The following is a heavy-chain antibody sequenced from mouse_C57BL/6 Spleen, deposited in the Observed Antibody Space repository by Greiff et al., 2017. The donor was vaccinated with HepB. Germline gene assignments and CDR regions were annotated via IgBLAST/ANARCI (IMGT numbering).Heavy chain of an antibody. D-gene: IGHD2-3*01. V-gene: IGHV1-26*01. Sequence: VQLQQSGPELVKPGASVKISCKASGYTFTDYYMNWVKQSHGKSLEWIGDINPNNGGTSYNQKFKGKATLTVDKSSSTAYMELRSLTSEDSAVYYCATIYDGYYPYAMDYWGQGTSVTVSS. CDR1: GYTFTDYY. J-gene: IGHJ4*01. CDR2: INPNNGGT. CDR3: ATIYDGYYPYAMDY.